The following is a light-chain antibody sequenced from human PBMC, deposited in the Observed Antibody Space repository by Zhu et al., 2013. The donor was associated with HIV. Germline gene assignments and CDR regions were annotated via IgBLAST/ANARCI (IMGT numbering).Light chain of an antibody. V-gene: IGKV1-9*01. CDR3: QQYSRYSWT. CDR1: HDIGRY. Sequence: DIQLTQSPSFLSASVGDRVTITCRASHDIGRYLAWYQQKPGKAPSLFIYAASTLETGVPSRFSGSGSGTEFTLTISSLQPDDFGTYYCQQYSRYSWTFGQGTKVEVK. J-gene: IGKJ1*01. CDR2: AAS.